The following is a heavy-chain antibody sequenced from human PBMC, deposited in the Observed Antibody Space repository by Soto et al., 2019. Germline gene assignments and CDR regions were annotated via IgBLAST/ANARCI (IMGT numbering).Heavy chain of an antibody. CDR3: ARTAHLKADPYYYYYYYMDV. V-gene: IGHV4-34*01. J-gene: IGHJ6*03. CDR2: INHSGST. D-gene: IGHD2-21*02. CDR1: GGSFSGYY. Sequence: SETLSLTCAVYGGSFSGYYWSWIRQPPGKGLEWIGEINHSGSTNYNPSLKSRVTISVDTSKNQFSLKLSSVTAADTAVYYCARTAHLKADPYYYYYYYMDVWGKGTTVTVSS.